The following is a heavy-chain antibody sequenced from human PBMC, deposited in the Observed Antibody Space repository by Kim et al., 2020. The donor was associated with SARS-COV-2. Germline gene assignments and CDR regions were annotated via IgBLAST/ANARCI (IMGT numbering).Heavy chain of an antibody. CDR2: IYYSGST. V-gene: IGHV4-31*03. CDR3: ARGNEYSYGYGDY. Sequence: SETLSLTCTVSGGSISSGGYYWSWIRQHPGKGLEWIGYIYYSGSTYYNPSLKSRVTISVDTSKNQFSLKLSSVTAADTAVYYCARGNEYSYGYGDYWGQGTLVTVSS. D-gene: IGHD5-18*01. J-gene: IGHJ4*02. CDR1: GGSISSGGYY.